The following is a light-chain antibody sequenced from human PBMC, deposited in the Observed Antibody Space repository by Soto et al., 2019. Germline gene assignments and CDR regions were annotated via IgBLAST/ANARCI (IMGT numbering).Light chain of an antibody. CDR1: QSVLYSSNNKNY. J-gene: IGKJ4*01. CDR3: QQYYSTPSG. Sequence: DIVMTQSPDSLAVSLGERATINCKSSQSVLYSSNNKNYLAWYQQTPGQPPKLLIYWASTRESVVPDRFSGSGSGTDFPLTISSLQAEDVAVYYCQQYYSTPSGFGGGTKVEIK. V-gene: IGKV4-1*01. CDR2: WAS.